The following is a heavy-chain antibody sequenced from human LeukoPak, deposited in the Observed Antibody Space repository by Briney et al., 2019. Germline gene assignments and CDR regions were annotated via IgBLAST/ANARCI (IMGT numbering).Heavy chain of an antibody. V-gene: IGHV4-61*02. D-gene: IGHD3-22*01. CDR2: IYTSGST. Sequence: SETLSLTCTVSGGSISSGSYYWSWIRQPAGKGLERIGRIYTSGSTNYNPSLKSRVTISVDTSKNQFSLKLSSVTAADTAVYYCARFGYYDSSGYYFDYWGQGTLVTVSS. CDR3: ARFGYYDSSGYYFDY. J-gene: IGHJ4*02. CDR1: GGSISSGSYY.